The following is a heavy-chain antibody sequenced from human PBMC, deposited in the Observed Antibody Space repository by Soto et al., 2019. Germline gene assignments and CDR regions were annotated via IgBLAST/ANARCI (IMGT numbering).Heavy chain of an antibody. D-gene: IGHD4-17*01. CDR2: ITAYNGDT. J-gene: IGHJ6*02. V-gene: IGHV1-18*01. Sequence: QVQLVQSGAEVRKPGASVNVSCKASGYTFTTYGISWVRQAPGQGLEWMGWITAYNGDTKFAQNLQGRVTMTTDTPTSTAYMELRSLSSDDTAVYYGARDYGDYDYGMDVWGQGTTVTVSS. CDR3: ARDYGDYDYGMDV. CDR1: GYTFTTYG.